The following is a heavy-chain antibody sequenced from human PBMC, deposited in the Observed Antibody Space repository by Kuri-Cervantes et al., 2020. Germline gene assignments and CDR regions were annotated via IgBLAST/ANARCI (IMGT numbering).Heavy chain of an antibody. CDR1: GGSFNSYG. CDR2: INPSGGST. CDR3: ARGGYYDSSGYFVNPRPSDFDY. Sequence: ASVKVSCKASGGSFNSYGFSWVRQAPGQGLEWMGIINPSGGSTSYAQKFQGRVTMTRDTSTSTVYMELSSLRSEDTAVYYCARGGYYDSSGYFVNPRPSDFDYWGQGTLVTVSS. V-gene: IGHV1-46*02. D-gene: IGHD3-22*01. J-gene: IGHJ4*02.